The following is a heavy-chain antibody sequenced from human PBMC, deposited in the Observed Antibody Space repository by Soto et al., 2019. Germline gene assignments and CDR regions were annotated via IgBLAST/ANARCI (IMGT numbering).Heavy chain of an antibody. CDR1: GYTFTGYY. CDR3: ARVAVAGTQRDPYYYYYGMDV. V-gene: IGHV1-2*04. D-gene: IGHD6-19*01. Sequence: ASVKVSCKASGYTFTGYYMHWVRQAPGQGLEWMGWINPNSGGTNYAQKFQGWVTMTRDTSISTAYMELSRLRSDDTAVYYCARVAVAGTQRDPYYYYYGMDVWGQGTTVTV. J-gene: IGHJ6*02. CDR2: INPNSGGT.